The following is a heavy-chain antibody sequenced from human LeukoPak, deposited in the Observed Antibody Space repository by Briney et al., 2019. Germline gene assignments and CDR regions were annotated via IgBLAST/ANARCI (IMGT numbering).Heavy chain of an antibody. Sequence: ASVKVSCKASGYTFTSYDINWVRQATGQGLEWMGWMNPNSGNTGYAQKFQGRVTMTRNTSISTAYMELSSPRSEDTAVYYCARGSPIDFWSGYCYWFDPWGQGTLVTVSS. CDR3: ARGSPIDFWSGYCYWFDP. CDR2: MNPNSGNT. CDR1: GYTFTSYD. V-gene: IGHV1-8*01. J-gene: IGHJ5*02. D-gene: IGHD3-3*01.